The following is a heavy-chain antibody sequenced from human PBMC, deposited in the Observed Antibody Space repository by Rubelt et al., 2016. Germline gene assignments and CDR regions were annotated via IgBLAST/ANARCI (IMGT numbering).Heavy chain of an antibody. J-gene: IGHJ4*02. CDR2: INPNSGGT. Sequence: QVQLVQSGAEVKKPGSSVKVSCKASGGTFSSYAISWVRQAPGQGLEWMGWINPNSGGTNYAQKFQGRVTMTRDTSISTAYMELSRLRSDDTAVCYCARDTRYSSSSNFDYWGQGTLVTVSS. D-gene: IGHD6-13*01. CDR1: GGTFSSYA. CDR3: ARDTRYSSSSNFDY. V-gene: IGHV1-2*02.